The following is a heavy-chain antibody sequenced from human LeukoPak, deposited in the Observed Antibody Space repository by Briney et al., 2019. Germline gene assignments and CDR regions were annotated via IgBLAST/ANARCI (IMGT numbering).Heavy chain of an antibody. CDR1: GFTLSSYS. V-gene: IGHV3-48*01. J-gene: IGHJ4*02. CDR2: ISSRSTTK. D-gene: IGHD3-3*01. Sequence: HPGGSLRLSCVASGFTLSSYSMTWVRQAPGKGLEWVSYISSRSTTKYYAASVKGRFSISRDNAQNSLYLQMSSLSAEDTAVYYCVRDVVEWGLNYFDCWGQGTLVTVSS. CDR3: VRDVVEWGLNYFDC.